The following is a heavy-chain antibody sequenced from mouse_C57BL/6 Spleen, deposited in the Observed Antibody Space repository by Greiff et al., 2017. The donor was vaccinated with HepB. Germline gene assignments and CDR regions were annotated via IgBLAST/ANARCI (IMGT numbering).Heavy chain of an antibody. CDR2: INPSSGYT. J-gene: IGHJ2*01. CDR3: ARTGPTTVVHYFDY. D-gene: IGHD1-1*01. CDR1: GYTFTSYT. V-gene: IGHV1-4*01. Sequence: QVQLQQSGAELARPGASVKMSCKASGYTFTSYTMHWVKQRPGQGLEWIGYINPSSGYTKYNQKFKDKATLTADKSSSTAYMQLSSLTSEDSAVYYCARTGPTTVVHYFDYWGQGTTLTVSS.